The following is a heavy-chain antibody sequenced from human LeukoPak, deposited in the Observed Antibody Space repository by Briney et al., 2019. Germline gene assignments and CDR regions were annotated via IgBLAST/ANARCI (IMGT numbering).Heavy chain of an antibody. CDR1: GFTSRSYA. J-gene: IGHJ4*02. CDR3: AKSDCGGDGCKLLNY. D-gene: IGHD2-21*01. Sequence: GGSLRLSCAASGFTSRSYAMSWVRQPPGKGLEWVSAVSDSGDATRYADSVKGRFTISRDNSKDTLYLQMNSLRAEDTAVYYCAKSDCGGDGCKLLNYWGQGTLVTVSS. CDR2: VSDSGDAT. V-gene: IGHV3-23*01.